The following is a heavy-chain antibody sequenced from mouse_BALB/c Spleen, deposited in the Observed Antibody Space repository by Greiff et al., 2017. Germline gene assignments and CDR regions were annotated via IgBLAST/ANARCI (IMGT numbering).Heavy chain of an antibody. CDR3: ARGGLYYYGSTYFDY. Sequence: VQLQQSGPELVKPGASVKMSCKASGYTFTSYVMHWVKQKPGQGLEWIGYINPYNDGTKYNEKFKGKATLTSDKSSSTAYMELSSLTSEDSAVYYCARGGLYYYGSTYFDYWGQGTTLTVSS. CDR2: INPYNDGT. J-gene: IGHJ2*01. CDR1: GYTFTSYV. V-gene: IGHV1-14*01. D-gene: IGHD1-1*01.